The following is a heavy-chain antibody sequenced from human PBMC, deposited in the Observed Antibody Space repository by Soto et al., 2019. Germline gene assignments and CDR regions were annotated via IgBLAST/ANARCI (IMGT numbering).Heavy chain of an antibody. CDR1: GFTFGSYA. Sequence: GGSLRLSCAASGFTFGSYAMTWVRQAPGKGLEWVSALSGSGDSTYYADSVKGRFTISRDNSKNTLFLQMNSLRVEDTAVYYWAKGLRISWYRLEYLKNGGRATW. J-gene: IGHJ2*01. V-gene: IGHV3-23*01. CDR2: LSGSGDST. D-gene: IGHD6-13*01. CDR3: AKGLRISWYRLEYLKN.